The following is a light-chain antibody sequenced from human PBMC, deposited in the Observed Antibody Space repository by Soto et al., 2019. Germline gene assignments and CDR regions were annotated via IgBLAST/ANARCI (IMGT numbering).Light chain of an antibody. Sequence: EMVLTQSPGTLSLSPGERATLSCRASQSVSGSYLAWHQQKPGQAPRLLIYGASSRATGIPDRFTGSGSGTDFTLTISRLEPEDFAVYYCQQYGSTPTFGQGTKVDI. J-gene: IGKJ1*01. CDR3: QQYGSTPT. CDR2: GAS. CDR1: QSVSGSY. V-gene: IGKV3-20*01.